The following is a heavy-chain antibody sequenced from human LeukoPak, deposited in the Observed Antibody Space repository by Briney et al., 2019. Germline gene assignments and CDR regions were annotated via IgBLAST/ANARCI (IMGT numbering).Heavy chain of an antibody. V-gene: IGHV3-30*18. Sequence: SGGSLRLSCAASGFTFSSYGFHGVRQAPGKGLEWVAVISNDGGKKYYADSVKDRFTISRDNSKNTLYLQMNSLRAEDAAVYYCAKGWGHWYLDIWGRGILVTVSS. CDR2: ISNDGGKK. CDR3: AKGWGHWYLDI. CDR1: GFTFSSYG. J-gene: IGHJ2*01. D-gene: IGHD6-19*01.